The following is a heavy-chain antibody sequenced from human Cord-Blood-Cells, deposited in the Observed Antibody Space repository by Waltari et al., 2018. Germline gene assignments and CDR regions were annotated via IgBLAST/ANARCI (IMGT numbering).Heavy chain of an antibody. Sequence: QVQLVQSGAEVKKPGSSVKVSCKASGGTFSSYAISWVRQAPGQGLEWMGGIIPIFGTANYAQKFQGRVTITADESTSTAYMELSSLRSEDTAVYYCARYNFNLWFRETYYYYGMDVWGQGTTVTVSS. D-gene: IGHD3-10*01. CDR1: GGTFSSYA. CDR3: ARYNFNLWFRETYYYYGMDV. CDR2: IIPIFGTA. V-gene: IGHV1-69*01. J-gene: IGHJ6*02.